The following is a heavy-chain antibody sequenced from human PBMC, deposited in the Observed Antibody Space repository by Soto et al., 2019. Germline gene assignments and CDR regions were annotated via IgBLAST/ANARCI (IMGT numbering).Heavy chain of an antibody. CDR3: AADGYDYSNYDYYYGMDV. CDR1: GFTFTSSA. V-gene: IGHV1-58*01. J-gene: IGHJ6*02. CDR2: IVVGSSNT. Sequence: ASVKVSCKASGFTFTSSAVQWVRQARGQRLEWIRWIVVGSSNTNYAQKFQERVTITRDMSTSTVYMELSSLRSEDTAVYYCAADGYDYSNYDYYYGMDVWGQGTTVTVSS. D-gene: IGHD4-4*01.